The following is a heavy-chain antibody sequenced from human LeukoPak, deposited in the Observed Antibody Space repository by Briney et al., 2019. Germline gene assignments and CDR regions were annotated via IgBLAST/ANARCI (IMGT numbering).Heavy chain of an antibody. CDR3: ARGRGGDYVPSRFDS. CDR1: GFSFSGFA. Sequence: QPGGSLRLSCSGSGFSFSGFAMGWVRAAPGKGVEWVSIISGGGDNTYYDDSVDGRFIVSRDNTKNTLYLQMNSLRAEDTALYYCARGRGGDYVPSRFDSWGQGTLVTVSS. J-gene: IGHJ4*02. V-gene: IGHV3-23*01. CDR2: ISGGGDNT. D-gene: IGHD4-17*01.